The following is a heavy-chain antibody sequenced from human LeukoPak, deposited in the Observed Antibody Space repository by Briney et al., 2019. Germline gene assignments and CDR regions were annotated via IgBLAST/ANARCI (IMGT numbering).Heavy chain of an antibody. J-gene: IGHJ4*02. D-gene: IGHD3-10*01. CDR3: ARVVPPLYYFDY. V-gene: IGHV3-7*01. CDR2: IKQDGSEK. CDR1: GFTFSSSW. Sequence: RGSLRLSCAASGFTFSSSWMSWLRQAPGKGLEGVANIKQDGSEKYYVDSVKGRFIISRDSAKNSLYLQMNSLRAEDTAVYYCARVVPPLYYFDYWGQGTLVTVSS.